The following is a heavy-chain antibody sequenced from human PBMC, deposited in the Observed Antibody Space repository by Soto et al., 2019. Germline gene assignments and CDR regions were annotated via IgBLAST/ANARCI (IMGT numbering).Heavy chain of an antibody. CDR1: GGSISSYY. D-gene: IGHD3-22*01. CDR3: ARDITYYYDSSGYPHPSYGMDV. J-gene: IGHJ6*02. CDR2: IYYSGST. V-gene: IGHV4-59*01. Sequence: PSETLSLTCTVSGGSISSYYWSWIRQPPGKGLEWIGYIYYSGSTNYNPSLKSRVTISVDTSKNQFSLKLSSVTAADTAVYYCARDITYYYDSSGYPHPSYGMDVWGQGTTVTVSS.